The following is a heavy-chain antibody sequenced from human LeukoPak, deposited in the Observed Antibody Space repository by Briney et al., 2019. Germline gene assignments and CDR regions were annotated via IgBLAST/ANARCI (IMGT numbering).Heavy chain of an antibody. CDR3: ARDAAYCGGDCYSDY. Sequence: ASVKVSCKASGYTFTGYYMHCVRQAPGQGLEWMGWINPNSGGTNYAQKFQGRVTMTRDTSISTAYMELSRLRSDDTAVYYCARDAAYCGGDCYSDYWGQGTLVTVSS. CDR1: GYTFTGYY. CDR2: INPNSGGT. D-gene: IGHD2-21*02. V-gene: IGHV1-2*02. J-gene: IGHJ4*02.